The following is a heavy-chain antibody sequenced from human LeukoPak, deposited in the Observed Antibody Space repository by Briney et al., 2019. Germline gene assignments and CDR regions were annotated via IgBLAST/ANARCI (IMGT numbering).Heavy chain of an antibody. CDR1: GFTFSSYS. CDR3: ARDGYYGSESYSYYYGMDV. D-gene: IGHD3-10*01. V-gene: IGHV3-21*01. J-gene: IGHJ6*04. CDR2: ISSSSSYI. Sequence: GGSLRLSCAASGFTFSSYSMSWVRQAPGKGLEWVSSISSSSSYIYYADSVKGRFTISRDNAKNSLYLQMNSLRAEDTAVYYCARDGYYGSESYSYYYGMDVWGKGTTVTVSS.